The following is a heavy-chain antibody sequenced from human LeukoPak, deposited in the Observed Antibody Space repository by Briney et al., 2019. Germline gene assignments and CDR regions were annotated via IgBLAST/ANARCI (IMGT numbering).Heavy chain of an antibody. J-gene: IGHJ5*02. CDR2: IYYSGST. V-gene: IGHV4-39*01. Sequence: SETLSLTCTVTGGSISSSSYYWGWLRQPPGKGLEWIGSIYYSGSTYYSPSLKSRVTISVDTSKNQFSLKLSSVTAADTAVYYCARSSGYSSSGGLNWFDTWGQGTLVTVSS. D-gene: IGHD6-13*01. CDR1: GGSISSSSYY. CDR3: ARSSGYSSSGGLNWFDT.